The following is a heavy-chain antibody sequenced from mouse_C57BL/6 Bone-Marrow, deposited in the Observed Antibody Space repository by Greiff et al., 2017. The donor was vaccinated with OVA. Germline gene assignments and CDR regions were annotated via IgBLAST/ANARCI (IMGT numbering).Heavy chain of an antibody. J-gene: IGHJ4*01. Sequence: QVQLQQPGTELVKPGSSVKLSCKASGYTFTSYWMHWVKQRPGQGLEWIGNINPSNGGTNYNEKFKSKATLTVDKSSSTAYIKLSSLTSEDSAVYYCAREEGLRLHAKDYWDQGTSVTVSS. CDR1: GYTFTSYW. CDR2: INPSNGGT. CDR3: AREEGLRLHAKDY. V-gene: IGHV1-53*01. D-gene: IGHD3-2*02.